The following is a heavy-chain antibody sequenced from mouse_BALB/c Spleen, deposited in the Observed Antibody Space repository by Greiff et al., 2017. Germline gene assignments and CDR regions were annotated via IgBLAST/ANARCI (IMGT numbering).Heavy chain of an antibody. CDR3: ARGYFDY. CDR2: INPYNGAT. CDR1: GYSFTGYY. J-gene: IGHJ2*01. Sequence: VHVKQSGPELVKPGASVKISCKASGYSFTGYYMHWVKQSHVKSLEWIGRINPYNGATSYNQNFKDKASLTVDKSSSTAYMELHSLTSEDSAVYYCARGYFDYWGQGTTLTVSS. V-gene: IGHV1-31*01.